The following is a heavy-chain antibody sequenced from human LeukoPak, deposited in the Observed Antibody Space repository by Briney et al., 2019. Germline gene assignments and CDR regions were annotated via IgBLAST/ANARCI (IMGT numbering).Heavy chain of an antibody. Sequence: SETLSLTCTVSWVPMRIFLGMGLREPPEGRREDIGSIHYSGDTKYNPFLKSRVSLSVDTSKQQFSLRLSSVTAADTAVYYCARDLELERNRWNYFESWGQGTLLTVSS. CDR1: WVPMRIFL. V-gene: IGHV4-59*13. CDR3: ARDLELERNRWNYFES. J-gene: IGHJ4*02. D-gene: IGHD1-1*01. CDR2: IHYSGDT.